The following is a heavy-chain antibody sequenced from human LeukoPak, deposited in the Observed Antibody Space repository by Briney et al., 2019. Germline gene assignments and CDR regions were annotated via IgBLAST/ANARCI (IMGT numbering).Heavy chain of an antibody. J-gene: IGHJ5*02. CDR3: ARHLGDVVVVPAAKNWFDP. Sequence: KPSETLSLTCTVSGGPISSSSYYWGWIRQPPGKGVEWIGSIYYSGSTYYNPSLKSRVTISVDTSKNQFSLKLSSVTAADTAVYYCARHLGDVVVVPAAKNWFDPWGQGTLVTVSS. CDR1: GGPISSSSYY. D-gene: IGHD2-2*01. CDR2: IYYSGST. V-gene: IGHV4-39*01.